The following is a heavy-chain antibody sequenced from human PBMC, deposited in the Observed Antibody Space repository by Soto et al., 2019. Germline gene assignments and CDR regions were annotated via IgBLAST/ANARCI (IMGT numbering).Heavy chain of an antibody. V-gene: IGHV3-7*01. Sequence: EVQLVESGGGLVQPGGSLRLSCAASGFTFSSYWMSWVRQAPGKGLEWVANIKQDGSEKYYVDSVKGRFTISRDNAKNSLYLQMNSLRAEDTAVYYCARDGGGGYNWNYSPSFWDYWGQGTLVTVSS. D-gene: IGHD1-7*01. CDR2: IKQDGSEK. CDR3: ARDGGGGYNWNYSPSFWDY. CDR1: GFTFSSYW. J-gene: IGHJ4*02.